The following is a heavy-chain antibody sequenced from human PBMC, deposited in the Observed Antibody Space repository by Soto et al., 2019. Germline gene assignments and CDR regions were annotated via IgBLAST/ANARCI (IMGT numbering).Heavy chain of an antibody. CDR1: GCTFSTYP. J-gene: IGHJ5*02. V-gene: IGHV1-69*01. D-gene: IGHD1-20*01. CDR2: IIPKFGTT. Sequence: QVQLVQSGAEVKKPGSSVKVSCTVSGCTFSTYPINWVRQAPGQGLEFMGGIIPKFGTTNYAQKFRGTVTITADESTSTAYMELNNLRSEDTAVYYCARGASNITGGYICFATWGQGPLVPVSS. CDR3: ARGASNITGGYICFAT.